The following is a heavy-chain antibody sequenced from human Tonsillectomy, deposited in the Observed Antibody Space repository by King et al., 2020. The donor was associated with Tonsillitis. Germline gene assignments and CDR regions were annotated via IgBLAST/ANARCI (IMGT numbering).Heavy chain of an antibody. V-gene: IGHV1-69*01. CDR2: IIPIFGTA. Sequence: QLVQSGAEVKKPGSSVKVSCKASGGTFSSYAISWVRQAPGQGLEWRGGIIPIFGTANYAQKFQGRVTITADESTSTAYMELSSLSSEDTAVYYCAGDIRPHYYGSGSYWEGAFDIWGQGTMVTVSS. CDR1: GGTFSSYA. J-gene: IGHJ3*02. D-gene: IGHD3-10*01. CDR3: AGDIRPHYYGSGSYWEGAFDI.